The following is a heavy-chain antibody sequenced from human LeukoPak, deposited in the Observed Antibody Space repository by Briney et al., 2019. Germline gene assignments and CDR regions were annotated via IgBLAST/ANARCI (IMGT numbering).Heavy chain of an antibody. Sequence: ASVKVSCKASGGTFSSYAISWVRQAPGQGLEWMGGIIPIFGTANYAQKFQGRVTITADESKSTAYMELSSLRSEDTAVYYCARGLNYYDSSGYSSPLDYWGQGTLVTVSS. V-gene: IGHV1-69*13. D-gene: IGHD3-22*01. CDR1: GGTFSSYA. CDR3: ARGLNYYDSSGYSSPLDY. CDR2: IIPIFGTA. J-gene: IGHJ1*01.